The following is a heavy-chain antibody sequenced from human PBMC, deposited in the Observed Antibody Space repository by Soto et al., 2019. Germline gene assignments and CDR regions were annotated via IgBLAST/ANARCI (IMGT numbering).Heavy chain of an antibody. J-gene: IGHJ4*02. D-gene: IGHD2-21*01. CDR3: AKQSEIAVPRYYFDL. CDR1: GFTFGSYA. V-gene: IGHV3-23*01. CDR2: MNGGGGST. Sequence: EVGLLESGGGLVQPGGSLRLSCAASGFTFGSYAMSWVRQAPGKGLEWVSSMNGGGGSTYYAESVQGRFTISRDNSKNTLYLQMNSLRVEYTAVYYCAKQSEIAVPRYYFDLWGQGTLVTVSS.